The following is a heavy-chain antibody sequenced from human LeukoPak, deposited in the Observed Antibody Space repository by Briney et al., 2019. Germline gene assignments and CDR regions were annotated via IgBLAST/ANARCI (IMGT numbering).Heavy chain of an antibody. CDR2: ISSSSSSI. Sequence: GGSLRLSCAASGFIFSGYSMNWVRQAPGKGLEWVSSISSSSSSIYYADSVKGRFTISRDNTKKSLYLQMNSLRAEDTAVYYCAKDASSWYFSYYYYMDVWGKGTTVTVSS. D-gene: IGHD6-13*01. V-gene: IGHV3-21*04. CDR1: GFIFSGYS. J-gene: IGHJ6*03. CDR3: AKDASSWYFSYYYYMDV.